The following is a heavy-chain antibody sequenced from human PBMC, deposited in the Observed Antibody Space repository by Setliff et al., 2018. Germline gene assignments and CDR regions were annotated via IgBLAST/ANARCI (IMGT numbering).Heavy chain of an antibody. Sequence: GESLKISCKGSGYSFTSYWIGWVRQMPGKGLEWMGIIYPGDSDTRYSPSFQGQVTISADKSISTAYLQWSSLKASDTAMYYCARESYDSSGYIYYFDYWGQGTPVTVS. CDR3: ARESYDSSGYIYYFDY. J-gene: IGHJ4*02. CDR2: IYPGDSDT. D-gene: IGHD3-22*01. CDR1: GYSFTSYW. V-gene: IGHV5-51*01.